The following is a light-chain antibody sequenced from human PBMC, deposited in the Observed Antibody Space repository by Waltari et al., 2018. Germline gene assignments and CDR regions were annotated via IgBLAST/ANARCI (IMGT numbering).Light chain of an antibody. Sequence: EIVLTQSPDTLSLTPGERATLSCRTSQSISNSYLAWYQQMPGQAPRLLIHSTSTRVTGIPDRFIGSGSGTDFTLTITRLEPEDFAVYYCLKYGMPPGTFGGGTKVEI. J-gene: IGKJ4*01. CDR3: LKYGMPPGT. CDR2: STS. CDR1: QSISNSY. V-gene: IGKV3-20*01.